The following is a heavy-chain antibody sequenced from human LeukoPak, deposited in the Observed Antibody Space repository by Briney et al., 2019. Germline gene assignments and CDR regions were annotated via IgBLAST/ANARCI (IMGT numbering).Heavy chain of an antibody. V-gene: IGHV1-46*01. CDR1: GYTFTSYY. CDR3: ARSHTSFDY. J-gene: IGHJ4*02. CDR2: INPSGGST. Sequence: ASVNVSCTASGYTFTSYYMHWVRQAPGQGLEWMGIINPSGGSTNYPQKFQGRVTMTRDTSTSTVYMELSSLRSEDTAVYYCARSHTSFDYWGQGTLVTVSS.